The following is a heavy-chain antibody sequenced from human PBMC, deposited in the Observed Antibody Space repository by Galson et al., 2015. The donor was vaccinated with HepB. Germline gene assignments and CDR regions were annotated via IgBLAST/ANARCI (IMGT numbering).Heavy chain of an antibody. J-gene: IGHJ6*02. CDR1: GFTFDDYA. CDR3: AKDIKALLDYGMDV. V-gene: IGHV3-43D*03. Sequence: SLRLSCAASGFTFDDYAMHWVRQAPGKGLEWVSLISWDGGSTYYADSVKGRFTISRDNSKNSLYLQMNSLRAEDTALYYCAKDIKALLDYGMDVWGQGTTVTVSS. CDR2: ISWDGGST.